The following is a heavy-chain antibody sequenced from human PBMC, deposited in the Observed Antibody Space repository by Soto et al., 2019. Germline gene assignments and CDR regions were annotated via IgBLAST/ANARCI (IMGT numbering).Heavy chain of an antibody. J-gene: IGHJ2*01. CDR3: ARRYYGSGSYYNDRYWYFDL. CDR1: GGSFSGYY. Sequence: ETLSLTCAVYGGSFSGYYWSWIRQPPGKGLEWIGEINHSGSTNYNPSLKSRVTISVDTSKNQFSLKLSAVTAADTAVYYCARRYYGSGSYYNDRYWYFDLWGRGTLVTVSS. V-gene: IGHV4-34*01. D-gene: IGHD3-10*01. CDR2: INHSGST.